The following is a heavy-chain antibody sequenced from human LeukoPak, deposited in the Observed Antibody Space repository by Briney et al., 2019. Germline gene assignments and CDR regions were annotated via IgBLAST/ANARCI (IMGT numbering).Heavy chain of an antibody. CDR2: MNPNSGNT. Sequence: GASVKVSCKASGYTFTSYDINWVRQATGQGLEWMGWMNPNSGNTGYAQKFQGRVTITRNTSLSTAYMELSSLRSEDTAVYYCARGTSSWTLYYYYYMDVWGKGTTVTVSS. V-gene: IGHV1-8*03. CDR3: ARGTSSWTLYYYYYMDV. D-gene: IGHD2-2*01. J-gene: IGHJ6*03. CDR1: GYTFTSYD.